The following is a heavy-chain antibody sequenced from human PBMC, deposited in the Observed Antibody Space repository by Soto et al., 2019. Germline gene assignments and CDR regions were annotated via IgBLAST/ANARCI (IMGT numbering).Heavy chain of an antibody. CDR3: ARVAYSGSYPTQFWGRFDY. D-gene: IGHD1-26*01. Sequence: QVQLQESGPGLVKPSQTLSLTCTVSGGSISSGDYYWSWIRQPPGKGLEWIGYIYYSGSTYYNPSLKSLVTISVDTSKNQFSLKLSSVTAADTAVYYCARVAYSGSYPTQFWGRFDYWGQGTLVTVSS. J-gene: IGHJ4*02. CDR1: GGSISSGDYY. CDR2: IYYSGST. V-gene: IGHV4-30-4*01.